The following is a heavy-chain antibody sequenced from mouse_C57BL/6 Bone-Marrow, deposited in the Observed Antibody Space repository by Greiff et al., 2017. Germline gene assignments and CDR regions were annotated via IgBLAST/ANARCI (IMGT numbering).Heavy chain of an antibody. J-gene: IGHJ2*01. CDR3: ARDYGYYFDY. D-gene: IGHD1-1*01. CDR1: GYTFTSHW. V-gene: IGHV1-56*01. Sequence: VQLQQSGPELVRPGASVKISCKAPGYTFTSHWMQWVRQRPGQGREWIGVIFPGSGSTSYNGKFKGKATLTVDTTTSTAYMQLSILTSEDAAVYFCARDYGYYFDYWGQGTTLTVSS. CDR2: IFPGSGST.